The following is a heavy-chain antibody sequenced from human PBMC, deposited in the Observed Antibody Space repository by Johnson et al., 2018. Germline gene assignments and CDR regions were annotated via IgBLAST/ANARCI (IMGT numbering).Heavy chain of an antibody. J-gene: IGHJ3*01. CDR3: SRSYYDSSAYLNAFDV. CDR2: MYHSGST. CDR1: GASISSSNW. Sequence: QVQLQESGPGLVKPSGTLSLTCVVSGASISSSNWWSWVRQPPGKGLEWIGEMYHSGSTNYNPSLKSRVIISVDKSKNQFSLKLSSVTAADTAVYYCSRSYYDSSAYLNAFDVWGQGTMVTVSS. V-gene: IGHV4-4*02. D-gene: IGHD3-22*01.